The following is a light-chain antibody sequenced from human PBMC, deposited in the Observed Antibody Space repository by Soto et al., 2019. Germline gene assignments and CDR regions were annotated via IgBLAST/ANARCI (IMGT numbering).Light chain of an antibody. CDR3: QSPGT. V-gene: IGKV1-5*03. CDR1: QSISSW. CDR2: KAS. Sequence: DIQMTQSPSTLSASVGDRVTITCRASQSISSWLAWYQQKPGKAPKLLIYKASSLESGVPSRFSGSGSGTEFTLTISSLQPDDFATYYCQSPGTFGPGTKVEIK. J-gene: IGKJ1*01.